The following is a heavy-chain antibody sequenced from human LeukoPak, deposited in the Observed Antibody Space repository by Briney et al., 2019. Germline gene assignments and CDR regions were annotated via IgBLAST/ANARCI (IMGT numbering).Heavy chain of an antibody. Sequence: ASVKVSCKASGYTFTSYAMHCVRQAPRHRLHWIPSINAGNGHTNSSQKFQGRVTITRDTSASTAYMELSSLRSEDTAVYYCARELVESPPRYCSSTSCPPRDYWGQGTLVTVSS. V-gene: IGHV1-3*01. D-gene: IGHD2-2*01. J-gene: IGHJ4*02. CDR3: ARELVESPPRYCSSTSCPPRDY. CDR1: GYTFTSYA. CDR2: INAGNGHT.